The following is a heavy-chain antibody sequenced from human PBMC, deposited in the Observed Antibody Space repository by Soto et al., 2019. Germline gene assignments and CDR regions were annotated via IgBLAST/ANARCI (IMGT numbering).Heavy chain of an antibody. CDR1: GFTFSSYS. V-gene: IGHV3-21*01. CDR3: ARDLFGIGIVGAGGFAY. J-gene: IGHJ4*02. Sequence: EVQLVESGGGLVKPGGSLRLSCAASGFTFSSYSMNWVRQAPGKGLEWVSSISSSSSYIYYADSVKGRFTISRDNAKNSLYLQMNSLRAEDTAVYYCARDLFGIGIVGAGGFAYWGQGTLVTVSS. CDR2: ISSSSSYI. D-gene: IGHD1-26*01.